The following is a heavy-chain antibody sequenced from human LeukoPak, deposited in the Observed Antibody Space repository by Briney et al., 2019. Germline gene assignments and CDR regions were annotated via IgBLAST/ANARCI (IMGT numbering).Heavy chain of an antibody. D-gene: IGHD6-19*01. CDR3: ARGLQESLAWLTAFSAFDI. CDR1: GYTFTSYG. Sequence: ASVKVSCKTSGYTFTSYGISWVRQAPGQGLEWMGWISAYNGNTNYAQKVQGRVTMTTDTSTSTAYMELRSLRSDDTAVYYCARGLQESLAWLTAFSAFDIWGQGTMVTGSS. J-gene: IGHJ3*02. V-gene: IGHV1-18*01. CDR2: ISAYNGNT.